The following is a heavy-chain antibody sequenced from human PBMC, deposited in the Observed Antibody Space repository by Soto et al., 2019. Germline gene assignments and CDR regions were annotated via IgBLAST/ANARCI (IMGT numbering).Heavy chain of an antibody. J-gene: IGHJ4*02. CDR3: ARVRALEIAVRPVDY. V-gene: IGHV3-30-3*01. CDR1: GFTFSSYA. Sequence: LRLSCAASGFTFSSYATQWVRQAPGKGLEWLAVISYDGNSNYYADSVKGRFTISRDKSKNTLYLQMNSLRAEDTAVYYCARVRALEIAVRPVDYWGQGTLVTVSS. CDR2: ISYDGNSN. D-gene: IGHD6-13*01.